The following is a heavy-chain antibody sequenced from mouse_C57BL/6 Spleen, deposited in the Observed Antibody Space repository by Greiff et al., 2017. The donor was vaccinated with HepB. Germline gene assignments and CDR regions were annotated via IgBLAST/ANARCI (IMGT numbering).Heavy chain of an antibody. CDR1: GYTFTSYW. Sequence: QVQLQQPGAELVKPGASVKLSCKASGYTFTSYWMQWVKQRPGQGLEWIGEIDPSDSYTNYNQKFKGKATLTVDTSSSTAYMQRSSLTSEDSAVYYCARDHYGSERAWFAYWGQGTLVTVSA. D-gene: IGHD1-1*01. J-gene: IGHJ3*01. CDR3: ARDHYGSERAWFAY. V-gene: IGHV1-50*01. CDR2: IDPSDSYT.